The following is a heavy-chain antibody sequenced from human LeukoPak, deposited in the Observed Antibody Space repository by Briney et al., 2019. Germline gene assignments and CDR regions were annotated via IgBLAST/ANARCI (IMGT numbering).Heavy chain of an antibody. Sequence: GGSLRLSCAASGFTFSSYAMSWVRQAPGKGLEWVSAVSGSGGSTYYAGSVKGRFTISRDNSKDTLYLQMNSLRAEDTAVYYCAKDRKLITMISLSYWGQGTLVTVSS. CDR3: AKDRKLITMISLSY. CDR2: VSGSGGST. J-gene: IGHJ4*02. V-gene: IGHV3-23*01. D-gene: IGHD3-22*01. CDR1: GFTFSSYA.